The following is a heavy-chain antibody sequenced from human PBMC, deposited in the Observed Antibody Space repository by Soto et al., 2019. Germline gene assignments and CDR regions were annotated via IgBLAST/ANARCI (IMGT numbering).Heavy chain of an antibody. CDR3: ARGNYYDSSGNSLPFDY. J-gene: IGHJ4*02. CDR1: GGSINSYY. D-gene: IGHD3-22*01. V-gene: IGHV4-59*01. Sequence: SETLCLTCTVSGGSINSYYWSWIRQPPGKGLEWIGYIYHSGSTKYNPSLKSRVTISVDTSKNQFSLKLSSVTAADTAVYYCARGNYYDSSGNSLPFDYWGEGTLVTVSS. CDR2: IYHSGST.